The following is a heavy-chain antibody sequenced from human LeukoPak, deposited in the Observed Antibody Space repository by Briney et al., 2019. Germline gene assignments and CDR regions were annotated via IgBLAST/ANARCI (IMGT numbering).Heavy chain of an antibody. CDR2: IYYSGST. D-gene: IGHD5-18*01. Sequence: SETLSLTCTASGGSISSSSYYWGWIRQPPGKGLEWIGSIYYSGSTNYNPSLKSRVTISVDTSKNQFSLKLSTVTAADTAVYYCARVSPFSYSYAPHAFDIWGQGTMVTVSS. V-gene: IGHV4-39*07. CDR3: ARVSPFSYSYAPHAFDI. CDR1: GGSISSSSYY. J-gene: IGHJ3*02.